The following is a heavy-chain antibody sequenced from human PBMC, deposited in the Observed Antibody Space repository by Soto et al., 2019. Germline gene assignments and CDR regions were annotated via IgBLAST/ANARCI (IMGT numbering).Heavy chain of an antibody. J-gene: IGHJ6*03. CDR2: IYYSGST. CDR3: ARGDYYYYYMDV. V-gene: IGHV4-59*01. Sequence: PSETLSLTCTVSGGSISSYYWGWIRQPPGKGLEWIGYIYYSGSTNYNPSLKSRVTISADTSKNQFSLKLSSVTAADTAVYYCARGDYYYYYMDVWGKGTTVTVSS. CDR1: GGSISSYY.